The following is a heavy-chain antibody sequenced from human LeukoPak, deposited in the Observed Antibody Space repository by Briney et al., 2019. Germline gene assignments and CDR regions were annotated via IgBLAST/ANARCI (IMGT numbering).Heavy chain of an antibody. D-gene: IGHD5-18*01. CDR1: GGSINSYF. J-gene: IGHJ4*02. CDR3: ARYGYSYGQYYFDY. CDR2: IYYSGTP. Sequence: SETLSLTCSVSGGSINSYFRSWIRQPPGKGLEWIGYIYYSGTPNYNPSLKGRVTISVDTSNNQFSLKLTSVTAVDTAVYYCARYGYSYGQYYFDYWGQGTLVTVSS. V-gene: IGHV4-59*01.